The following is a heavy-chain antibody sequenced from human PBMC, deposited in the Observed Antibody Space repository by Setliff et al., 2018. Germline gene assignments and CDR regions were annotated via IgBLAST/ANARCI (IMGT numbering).Heavy chain of an antibody. V-gene: IGHV4-4*02. D-gene: IGHD5-18*01. CDR3: ARLPPLHTPMALTFDC. J-gene: IGHJ4*02. CDR1: GESIRSNNW. Sequence: LSLTCTVSGESIRSNNWWNWVRQPPGKGLEWIGDIYQSGTTNYNPSLKSRVTISADTSKNQFSLKLKSVTAADTAVYYCARLPPLHTPMALTFDCRGQGILVTVSS. CDR2: IYQSGTT.